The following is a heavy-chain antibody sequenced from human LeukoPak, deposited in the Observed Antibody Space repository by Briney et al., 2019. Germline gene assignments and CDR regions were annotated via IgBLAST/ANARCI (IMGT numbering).Heavy chain of an antibody. V-gene: IGHV1-2*02. Sequence: GASVKVSCKTSGYTFTDYYMFWVRQAPGQGLEWMGWISPNSGDTNYAQKFQGRVTMTRDTSISTAYMELSRLRSDDTAVYYCARPHEASSDAFDIWGQGTMVTVSS. CDR1: GYTFTDYY. CDR2: ISPNSGDT. J-gene: IGHJ3*02. CDR3: ARPHEASSDAFDI.